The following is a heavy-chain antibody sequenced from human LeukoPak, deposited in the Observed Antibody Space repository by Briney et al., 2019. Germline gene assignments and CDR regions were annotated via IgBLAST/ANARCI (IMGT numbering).Heavy chain of an antibody. D-gene: IGHD3-3*01. CDR2: ISSSSSYI. V-gene: IGHV3-21*01. CDR3: ARDLIDFWSGYYYYFDY. Sequence: GGSLRLSCAASGFTFSSYSMNWVRQAPGKGLEWVSSISSSSSYIYYADSVKGRFTISRDNAKNSLHLQMNSLRAEDTAVYYCARDLIDFWSGYYYYFDYWGQGTLVTVSS. J-gene: IGHJ4*02. CDR1: GFTFSSYS.